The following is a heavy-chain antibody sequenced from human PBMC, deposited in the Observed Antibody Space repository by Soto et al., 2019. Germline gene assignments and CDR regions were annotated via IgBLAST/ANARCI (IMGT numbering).Heavy chain of an antibody. D-gene: IGHD1-26*01. Sequence: ASVKVSCKASGYTFTSYGINWVRQAPGQGLEWMGRINPIHGIANYAQKFQGRVTITADKSTSTAYMELSSLRSEDTAVYYCARDMGHWDDDEYYYYYMDVWGKGTTVTVSS. CDR1: GYTFTSYG. J-gene: IGHJ6*03. V-gene: IGHV1-69*04. CDR2: INPIHGIA. CDR3: ARDMGHWDDDEYYYYYMDV.